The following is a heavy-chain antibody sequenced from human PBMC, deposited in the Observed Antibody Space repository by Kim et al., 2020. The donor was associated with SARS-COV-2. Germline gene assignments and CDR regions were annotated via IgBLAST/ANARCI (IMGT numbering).Heavy chain of an antibody. V-gene: IGHV1-24*01. CDR2: FDPEDGET. J-gene: IGHJ5*02. CDR3: ATDPIPSGGRDWFDP. Sequence: ASVKVSCKVSGYTLTELSMHWVRQAPGKGLEWMGGFDPEDGETIYAQKFQGRVTMTEDTSTDTAYMELSSLRSEDTAVYYCATDPIPSGGRDWFDPWGQGTLVTVSS. D-gene: IGHD2-15*01. CDR1: GYTLTELS.